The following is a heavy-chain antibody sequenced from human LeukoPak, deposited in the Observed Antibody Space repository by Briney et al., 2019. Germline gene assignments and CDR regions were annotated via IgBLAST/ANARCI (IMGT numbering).Heavy chain of an antibody. J-gene: IGHJ4*02. Sequence: ASVKVSCKASGYTFSSYVMNWVRQAPGQGLEWMGWINTNTGNPTYAQGFTGRFAFSLDTSVSTAYLQISSLKAEDTAVYYCARDKSVAAADWGQGTLVTVSS. CDR3: ARDKSVAAAD. D-gene: IGHD6-13*01. V-gene: IGHV7-4-1*02. CDR1: GYTFSSYV. CDR2: INTNTGNP.